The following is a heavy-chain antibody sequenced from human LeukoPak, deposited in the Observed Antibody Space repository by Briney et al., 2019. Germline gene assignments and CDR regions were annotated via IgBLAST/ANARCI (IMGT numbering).Heavy chain of an antibody. V-gene: IGHV4-38-2*02. Sequence: SETLSLTCTVSGYSISSGYYRGWIRQPPGKGLEWTGSIYHSGSAYYNPSLKSRVTISVDTSKNQFSLKLSSVTAADTAVYYCAKGYGPTHYYYYMDVWGKGTPVTVSS. CDR3: AKGYGPTHYYYYMDV. J-gene: IGHJ6*03. CDR2: IYHSGSA. D-gene: IGHD5-18*01. CDR1: GYSISSGYY.